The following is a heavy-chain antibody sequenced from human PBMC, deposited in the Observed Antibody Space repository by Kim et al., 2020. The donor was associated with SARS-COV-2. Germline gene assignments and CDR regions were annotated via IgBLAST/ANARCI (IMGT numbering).Heavy chain of an antibody. V-gene: IGHV1-69*13. D-gene: IGHD6-6*01. CDR3: ARAGYSSSTYYYYGMDV. CDR2: IIPIFGTA. CDR1: GYTFTSYY. J-gene: IGHJ6*02. Sequence: SVKVSCKASGYTFTSYYMHWVRQAPGQGLEWMGGIIPIFGTANYAQKFQGRVTITADESTSTAYMELSSLRSEDTAVYYCARAGYSSSTYYYYGMDVWG.